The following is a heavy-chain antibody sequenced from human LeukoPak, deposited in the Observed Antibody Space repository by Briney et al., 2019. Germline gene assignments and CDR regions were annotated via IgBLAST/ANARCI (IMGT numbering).Heavy chain of an antibody. CDR3: ARDNYAGANWFDP. CDR1: GGTFSSYA. D-gene: IGHD1-7*01. V-gene: IGHV1-69*05. CDR2: IIPIFGTA. Sequence: SVKVSCKASGGTFSSYAICWVRQAPGQGLEWMGGIIPIFGTANYAQKFQGRVTITTDESTSTAYMELSSLRSEDTAVYYCARDNYAGANWFDPWGQGTLVTVSS. J-gene: IGHJ5*02.